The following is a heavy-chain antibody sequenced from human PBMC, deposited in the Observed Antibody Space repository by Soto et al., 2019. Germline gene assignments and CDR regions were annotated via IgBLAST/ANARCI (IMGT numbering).Heavy chain of an antibody. CDR1: GGTFSSYA. V-gene: IGHV1-69*13. J-gene: IGHJ6*02. CDR3: ATCGGDCYSPPWFGMDV. Sequence: PSVKVSCKASGGTFSSYAISWVRQAPGQGLEWMGGIIPIFGTANYAQKFQGRVTITADESTSTAYMELSSLRSEDTAVYYCATCGGDCYSPPWFGMDVWGQGTTVTVSS. CDR2: IIPIFGTA. D-gene: IGHD2-21*02.